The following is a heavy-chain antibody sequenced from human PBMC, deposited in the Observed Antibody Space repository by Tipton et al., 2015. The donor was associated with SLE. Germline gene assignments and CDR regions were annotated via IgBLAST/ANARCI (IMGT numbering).Heavy chain of an antibody. D-gene: IGHD2-2*01. V-gene: IGHV4-31*03. CDR3: ARLVPGEGWFDP. J-gene: IGHJ5*02. Sequence: TLSLTCTVSGGSISSGGYYWSWIRQHPGKGLEWIAYLYYSGSTYYNPSLKSRVTISVDTSKNQFSLRLSSVTAADTAVYYCARLVPGEGWFDPWGQGTLVTVSS. CDR1: GGSISSGGYY. CDR2: LYYSGST.